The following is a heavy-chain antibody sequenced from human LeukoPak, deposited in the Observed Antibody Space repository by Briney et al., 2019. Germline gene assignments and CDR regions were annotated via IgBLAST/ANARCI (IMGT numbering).Heavy chain of an antibody. J-gene: IGHJ5*02. V-gene: IGHV4-59*01. D-gene: IGHD3-22*01. Sequence: SETLPLTCTVSGGSISSYYWSWIRQPPGKGLEWIGYIYYSGSTNYNPSLKSRVTISVDTSKNQFSLKLSSVTAADTAVYYCARAWYHYDSSGYPINWFDPWGQGTLVTVSS. CDR3: ARAWYHYDSSGYPINWFDP. CDR2: IYYSGST. CDR1: GGSISSYY.